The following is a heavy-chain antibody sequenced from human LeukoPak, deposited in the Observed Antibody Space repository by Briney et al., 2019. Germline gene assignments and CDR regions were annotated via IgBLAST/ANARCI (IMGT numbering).Heavy chain of an antibody. CDR2: ISSSSSYI. D-gene: IGHD6-13*01. CDR1: GFTFSSYS. CDR3: AREGSSSWYTSYGYYYYMDV. V-gene: IGHV3-21*01. Sequence: GGSLRLSCAASGFTFSSYSMNWVRLAPGKGLEWVSSISSSSSYIYYADSVKGRFTISRDNAKNSLYLQMNSLRAEDTAVYYCAREGSSSWYTSYGYYYYMDVWGKGTTVTVSS. J-gene: IGHJ6*03.